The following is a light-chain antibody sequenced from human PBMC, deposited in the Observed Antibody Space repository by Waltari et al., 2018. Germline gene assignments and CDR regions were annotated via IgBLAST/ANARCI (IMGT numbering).Light chain of an antibody. CDR3: QQSYSTPLT. CDR1: QSISSY. CDR2: AAS. J-gene: IGKJ4*01. V-gene: IGKV1-39*01. Sequence: DIQMTQSPSSLSASVGDRVTITCRASQSISSYLNWYQQKPGKAPKRLIYAASSLQSGVPSRFSGSGSGTDFTLTISSLQPEDFATYYCQQSYSTPLTFGGGTTVEIK.